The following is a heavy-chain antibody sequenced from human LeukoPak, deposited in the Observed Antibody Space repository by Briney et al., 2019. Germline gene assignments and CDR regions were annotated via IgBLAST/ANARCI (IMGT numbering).Heavy chain of an antibody. CDR2: ISSSSSYI. V-gene: IGHV3-21*01. Sequence: GGSLRLSCAASGFTFSSYSMNWVRQAPGKGLEWVSSISSSSSYIYYADSVKGRFTISRDNAKNSLYLQMNSLRAEDTAVYYCARGVWFGESYYFDYWGQGTLVTVSS. D-gene: IGHD3-10*01. CDR1: GFTFSSYS. CDR3: ARGVWFGESYYFDY. J-gene: IGHJ4*02.